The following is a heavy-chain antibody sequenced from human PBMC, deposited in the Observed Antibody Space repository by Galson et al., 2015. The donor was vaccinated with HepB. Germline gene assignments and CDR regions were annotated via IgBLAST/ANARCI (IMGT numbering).Heavy chain of an antibody. Sequence: SLRLSCAASGFTFDDYAMHWVRHAPGKGLEWVSGISCNSGSIGYADSVKGRFTISRDNAKNSLYLQMNSLRAEDTALYYCAKDNALMVYAIYSCFDPWGPGTLVTVSS. CDR2: ISCNSGSI. V-gene: IGHV3-9*01. CDR1: GFTFDDYA. J-gene: IGHJ5*02. CDR3: AKDNALMVYAIYSCFDP. D-gene: IGHD2-8*01.